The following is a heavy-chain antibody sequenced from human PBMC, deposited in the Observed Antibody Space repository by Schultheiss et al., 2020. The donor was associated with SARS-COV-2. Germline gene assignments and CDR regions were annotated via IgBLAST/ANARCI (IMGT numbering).Heavy chain of an antibody. CDR2: ISYDGSNK. CDR3: ARVWSLGAALGDAFDI. V-gene: IGHV3-30*03. J-gene: IGHJ3*02. Sequence: GGSLRLSCAASGFTFSSYGMHWVRQAPGKGLEWVAVISYDGSNKYYADSVKGRFTISRDNSKNTLYLQMNSLRAEDTAVYYCARVWSLGAALGDAFDIWGQGTMVTVSS. CDR1: GFTFSSYG. D-gene: IGHD2-15*01.